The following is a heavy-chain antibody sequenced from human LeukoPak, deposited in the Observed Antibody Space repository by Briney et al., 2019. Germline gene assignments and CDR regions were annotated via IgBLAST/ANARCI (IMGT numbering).Heavy chain of an antibody. CDR2: ISSGGGTT. D-gene: IGHD3-10*01. V-gene: IGHV3-23*01. Sequence: PGGSLRLSCAASGFIFSSHAMSWVRQAPGKGLEWVSRISSGGGTTDYTDSVKRRFTISRDTSKNTLYLQMNSLRAEDTAVYYCAKDRSGSGYFDYWGQGTLVTVTS. J-gene: IGHJ4*02. CDR1: GFIFSSHA. CDR3: AKDRSGSGYFDY.